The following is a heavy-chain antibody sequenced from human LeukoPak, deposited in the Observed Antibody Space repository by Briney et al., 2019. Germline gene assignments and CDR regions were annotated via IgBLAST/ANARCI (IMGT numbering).Heavy chain of an antibody. D-gene: IGHD6-13*01. CDR3: VTTSSFQQLVDY. CDR2: ISDSGGST. J-gene: IGHJ4*02. V-gene: IGHV3-23*01. CDR1: GFTFTSYA. Sequence: GGSLRLSCAASGFTFTSYAMSWVRQAPGKGLEWVSAISDSGGSTYYADSVKGRFTISRDNSKNTLYLQMNSLRAEDTAVYYCVTTSSFQQLVDYWGQGTLVTVSS.